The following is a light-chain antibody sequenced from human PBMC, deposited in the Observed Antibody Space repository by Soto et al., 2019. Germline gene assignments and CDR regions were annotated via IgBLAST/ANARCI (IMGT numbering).Light chain of an antibody. CDR1: SSDVGGFNS. CDR2: EVT. V-gene: IGLV2-14*01. Sequence: QSVLTQPASVSGSPGQSITISCTGTSSDVGGFNSVCWYQQHPGNAPKLMIYEVTDRPSGVSNRFSGSKSGNTAALSLSGLQPEDEADYNCNSHTGSNTYAFGTGTKVTVL. CDR3: NSHTGSNTYA. J-gene: IGLJ1*01.